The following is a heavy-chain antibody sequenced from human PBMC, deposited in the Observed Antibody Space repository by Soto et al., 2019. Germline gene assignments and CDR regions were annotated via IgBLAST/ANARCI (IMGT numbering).Heavy chain of an antibody. CDR1: GFTFSSYA. V-gene: IGHV3-23*01. Sequence: GGSLRLSCAASGFTFSSYAMSWVRQAPGKGLEWVSAISGSGGSTYYADSVKGRFTISRDNSKNMLSLEMSSLRAEDTAVYYCAKGSSSHRPYYFDYWGLGTLVTVSS. D-gene: IGHD3-3*01. CDR2: ISGSGGST. J-gene: IGHJ4*02. CDR3: AKGSSSHRPYYFDY.